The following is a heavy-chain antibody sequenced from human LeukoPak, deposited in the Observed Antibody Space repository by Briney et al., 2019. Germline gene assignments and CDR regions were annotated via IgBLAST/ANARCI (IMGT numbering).Heavy chain of an antibody. CDR3: ATVHPYRDSGNSFDY. CDR2: FDPEDGET. V-gene: IGHV1-24*01. Sequence: GASVKVSCKVSGYTLTELSMHWVRQAPGKGLEWMGGFDPEDGETIYAQKFQGRVTMTEDTSTDTAYMELSSLRSEDTAVYYCATVHPYRDSGNSFDYWGQGTLVTVSS. CDR1: GYTLTELS. D-gene: IGHD1-26*01. J-gene: IGHJ4*02.